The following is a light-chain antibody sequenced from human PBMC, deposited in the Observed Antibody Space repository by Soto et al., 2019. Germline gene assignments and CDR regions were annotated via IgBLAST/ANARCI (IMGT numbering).Light chain of an antibody. V-gene: IGLV2-8*01. J-gene: IGLJ1*01. CDR3: SSYAGSNIHYV. Sequence: QSALTQPPSASGSPGQSVTISCTGTSSDVGGYNYVSWYQQHPGKAPKLIIYEVSKWPSGVPDRFSGSKSGNTAPLTVSGLQAEDEADYYCSSYAGSNIHYVFGTGTKLTVL. CDR2: EVS. CDR1: SSDVGGYNY.